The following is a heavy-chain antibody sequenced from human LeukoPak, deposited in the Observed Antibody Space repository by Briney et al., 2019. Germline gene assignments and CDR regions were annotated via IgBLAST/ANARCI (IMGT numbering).Heavy chain of an antibody. CDR3: AKDSVPVTTMVPFDY. D-gene: IGHD4-17*01. CDR2: ISYDGSNK. Sequence: GGSLRLSCAASGFTFSSYGMHWVRQAPGKGLEWVAVISYDGSNKYYADSVKGRFTISRDNSKNTLYLQMNSLRAEDTAVYYCAKDSVPVTTMVPFDYWGQGTLVTVSS. CDR1: GFTFSSYG. V-gene: IGHV3-30*18. J-gene: IGHJ4*02.